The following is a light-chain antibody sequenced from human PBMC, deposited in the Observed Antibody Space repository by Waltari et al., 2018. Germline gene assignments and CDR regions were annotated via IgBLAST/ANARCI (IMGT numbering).Light chain of an antibody. Sequence: QSVVTQPPSMSGTPGQRVTISCSGSYSNIGSNTVNWYQQLPETAPKLLIDSSDRRPSGVPDRFSGSKSGTSASLGISGLQSEDEADYYCATWDDSLNGHMVFGGGTKVTVL. CDR3: ATWDDSLNGHMV. CDR1: YSNIGSNT. J-gene: IGLJ2*01. CDR2: SSD. V-gene: IGLV1-44*01.